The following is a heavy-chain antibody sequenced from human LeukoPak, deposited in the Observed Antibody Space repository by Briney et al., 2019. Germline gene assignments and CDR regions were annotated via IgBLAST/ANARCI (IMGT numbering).Heavy chain of an antibody. J-gene: IGHJ5*02. Sequence: PGGSLRLSCAASGFTFSSYSMNWVRQAPGKGLEWVSSISSSSSYIYYADSVKGRFTISRDNAKNSLYLQMNSLRAEDTAVYYCARDGIAAAGTLHWFDPWGQGTLVTVSS. D-gene: IGHD6-13*01. V-gene: IGHV3-21*01. CDR1: GFTFSSYS. CDR3: ARDGIAAAGTLHWFDP. CDR2: ISSSSSYI.